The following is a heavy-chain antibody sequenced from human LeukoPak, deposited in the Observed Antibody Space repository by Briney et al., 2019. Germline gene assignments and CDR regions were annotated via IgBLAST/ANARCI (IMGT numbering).Heavy chain of an antibody. CDR3: AHLVFVRGDSSGRQDT. CDR2: IYYSGST. Sequence: SETLSLTCTVSGGSISSGDYYWSWIRQPPGKGLEWIGYIYYSGSTYYNPSLKSRVTISVDTSKNQFSPKLSSVTAADTAVYYCAHLVFVRGDSSGRQDTWGQGTLVTVSS. D-gene: IGHD3-22*01. J-gene: IGHJ5*02. CDR1: GGSISSGDYY. V-gene: IGHV4-30-4*08.